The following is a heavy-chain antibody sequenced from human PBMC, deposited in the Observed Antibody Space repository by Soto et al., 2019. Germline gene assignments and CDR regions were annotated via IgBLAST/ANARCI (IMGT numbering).Heavy chain of an antibody. D-gene: IGHD3-22*01. J-gene: IGHJ5*02. CDR3: ARGGVVVKGNWFDP. Sequence: SETLSLSXTVSGGSISSYYWSWIRQPPGKGLEWIGYIYYSGSTNYNPSLKSRVTISVDTSKNQFSLKLSSVTAADTAVYFCARGGVVVKGNWFDPWGQGTLVTVSS. CDR2: IYYSGST. V-gene: IGHV4-59*01. CDR1: GGSISSYY.